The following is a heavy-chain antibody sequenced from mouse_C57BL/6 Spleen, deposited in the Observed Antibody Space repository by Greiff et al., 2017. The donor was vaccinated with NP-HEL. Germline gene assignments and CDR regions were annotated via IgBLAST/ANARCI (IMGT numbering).Heavy chain of an antibody. J-gene: IGHJ2*01. D-gene: IGHD3-2*02. CDR3: ARRGSSGYYFDY. Sequence: VQLQQSGAELVKPGASVKLSCKASGYTFTSYWMHWVKQRPGQGLEWIGMIHPNSGSTNYNEKFKSKATLTVDKSSSTAYMQLSSLTSEDSAVYYCARRGSSGYYFDYWGQGTTLTVSS. CDR2: IHPNSGST. V-gene: IGHV1-64*01. CDR1: GYTFTSYW.